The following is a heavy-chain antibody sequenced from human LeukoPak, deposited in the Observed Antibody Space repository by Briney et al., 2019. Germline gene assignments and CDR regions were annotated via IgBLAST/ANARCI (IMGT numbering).Heavy chain of an antibody. V-gene: IGHV4-30-2*01. CDR2: IYHSGST. D-gene: IGHD1-20*01. J-gene: IGHJ4*02. Sequence: SETLSLTCAVSGGSISSGGYSWSWIRQPPGKGLEWIGYIYHSGSTYYNPSLKSRVTISVDRSKNQFSLKLSSVTAADTAVYYCARGITGSIVDWGQGTLVTVSS. CDR3: ARGITGSIVD. CDR1: GGSISSGGYS.